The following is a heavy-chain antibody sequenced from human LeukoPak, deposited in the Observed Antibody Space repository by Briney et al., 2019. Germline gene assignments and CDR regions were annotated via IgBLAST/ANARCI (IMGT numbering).Heavy chain of an antibody. CDR1: GFTVSSNY. CDR3: ARAEDSSSWYGYFQH. D-gene: IGHD6-13*01. Sequence: GGSLRLSCAASGFTVSSNYMSWVRQAPGKGLEWVSSISSSSSYIYYADSVKGRFTISRDNAKNSLYLQMNSLRAEDTAVYYCARAEDSSSWYGYFQHWGQGTLVTVSS. CDR2: ISSSSSYI. J-gene: IGHJ1*01. V-gene: IGHV3-21*04.